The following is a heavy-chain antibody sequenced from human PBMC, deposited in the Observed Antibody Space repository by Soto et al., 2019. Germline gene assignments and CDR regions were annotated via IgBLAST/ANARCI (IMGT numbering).Heavy chain of an antibody. CDR1: GFTFSRYA. V-gene: IGHV3-30-3*01. Sequence: GGSLRLSCAASGFTFSRYAIHWVRQAPGKGLEWVAVMSYDGTNKDYSDSVKGRFTISRDNSKNTMYLQMNSLRGEDTAVDYCARVDKSGGYYRRYFDYWGQGTLVTVSS. J-gene: IGHJ4*02. D-gene: IGHD1-26*01. CDR3: ARVDKSGGYYRRYFDY. CDR2: MSYDGTNK.